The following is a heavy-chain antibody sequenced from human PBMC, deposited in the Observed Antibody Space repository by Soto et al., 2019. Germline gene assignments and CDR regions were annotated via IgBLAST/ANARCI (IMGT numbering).Heavy chain of an antibody. CDR1: GFTFSSYS. CDR3: ARDRPRIAARQYYYGMDV. CDR2: ISSSSSTI. V-gene: IGHV3-48*02. J-gene: IGHJ6*02. D-gene: IGHD6-6*01. Sequence: GGSLRLSCAASGFTFSSYSMNWVRQAPGKGLEWVSYISSSSSTIYYADSVKGRFTISRDKAKNSLYLQMNSLRDEDTAVYYCARDRPRIAARQYYYGMDVWGQGTTVTVSS.